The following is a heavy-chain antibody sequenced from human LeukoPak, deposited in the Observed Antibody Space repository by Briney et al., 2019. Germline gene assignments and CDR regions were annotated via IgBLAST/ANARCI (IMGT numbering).Heavy chain of an antibody. CDR3: ASGAGPFDN. D-gene: IGHD6-19*01. V-gene: IGHV3-33*01. CDR2: IWFDGSIK. J-gene: IGHJ4*02. CDR1: GFTFSSYG. Sequence: QSGGSLRLSCAASGFTFSSYGMHWVRQAPGKGLEWVAVIWFDGSIKYYADSVKGRFTISRDNSRNTLFLQMNSLRAEDTAVYYCASGAGPFDNWGQGPLVTVSS.